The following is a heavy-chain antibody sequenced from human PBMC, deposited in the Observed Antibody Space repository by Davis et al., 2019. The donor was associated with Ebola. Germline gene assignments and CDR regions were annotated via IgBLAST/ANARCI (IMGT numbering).Heavy chain of an antibody. J-gene: IGHJ4*02. D-gene: IGHD3-10*01. V-gene: IGHV3-48*02. Sequence: GESLKISCAASGFTFSSYSMNWVRQAPGKGLEWVSYISSSSSTIYYADSVKGRFTISRDNAKNSLYLQMNSLRDEDTAVYYCARRLLWFREPAWNYWGQGTLVTVSS. CDR2: ISSSSSTI. CDR1: GFTFSSYS. CDR3: ARRLLWFREPAWNY.